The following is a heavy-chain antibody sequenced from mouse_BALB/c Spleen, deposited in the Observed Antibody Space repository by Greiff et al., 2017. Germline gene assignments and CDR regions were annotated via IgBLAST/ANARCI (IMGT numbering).Heavy chain of an antibody. CDR3: ALHDCGYGAY. Sequence: DLVKPGASVKLSCKASGYTFTSYWINWIKQRPGQGLEWIGRIAPGSGSTYYNEMFKGKATLTVDTSSSTAYIQLSSLSSEDSAVYCCALHDCGYGAYWGQGTLVTVSA. CDR2: IAPGSGST. CDR1: GYTFTSYW. D-gene: IGHD1-2*01. J-gene: IGHJ3*01. V-gene: IGHV1S41*01.